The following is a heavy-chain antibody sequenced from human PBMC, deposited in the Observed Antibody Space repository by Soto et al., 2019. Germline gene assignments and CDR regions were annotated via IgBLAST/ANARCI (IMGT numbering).Heavy chain of an antibody. Sequence: ASVKVSCKASGYTFTSYTMHWVRQAPGQRLEWMGWINAGNGNTKYSQKFQGRVTISRDTSARTAYMQMSSLRVEDTAVYYCARSMFDYDSSGFSTYGGQGTLVTVSS. CDR2: INAGNGNT. J-gene: IGHJ4*02. CDR3: ARSMFDYDSSGFSTY. D-gene: IGHD3-22*01. CDR1: GYTFTSYT. V-gene: IGHV1-3*01.